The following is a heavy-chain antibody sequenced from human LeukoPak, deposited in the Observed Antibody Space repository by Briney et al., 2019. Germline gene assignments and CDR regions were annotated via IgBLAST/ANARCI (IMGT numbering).Heavy chain of an antibody. D-gene: IGHD3-22*01. Sequence: GRSLRLSCAASGFIFSSYGMSWVRQAPGKGLEWVSSIGGSGGSTYYADSVKGRFTISRDNSKNTLYLQMNSLRAEDTAVYYCATGKRYYYDSSGFDYWGQGTLVTVSS. V-gene: IGHV3-23*01. CDR2: IGGSGGST. CDR3: ATGKRYYYDSSGFDY. CDR1: GFIFSSYG. J-gene: IGHJ4*02.